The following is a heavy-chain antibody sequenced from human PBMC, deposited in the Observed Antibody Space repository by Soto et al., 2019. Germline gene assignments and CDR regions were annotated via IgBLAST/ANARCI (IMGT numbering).Heavy chain of an antibody. CDR2: IIAITGTA. CDR3: ARSQGSSTSLEIYYYYYDGMDV. V-gene: IGHV1-69*01. Sequence: QVQLVQSGAEVKKPGSSVKVSCKASAGTFSSYAISWVRQAPGQGLEWMGGIIAITGTANYAQKFQGRVTITADESTSTAYMGLSSVRAEDTAVYYCARSQGSSTSLEIYYYYYDGMDVWGQATTVTVSS. D-gene: IGHD2-2*01. J-gene: IGHJ6*02. CDR1: AGTFSSYA.